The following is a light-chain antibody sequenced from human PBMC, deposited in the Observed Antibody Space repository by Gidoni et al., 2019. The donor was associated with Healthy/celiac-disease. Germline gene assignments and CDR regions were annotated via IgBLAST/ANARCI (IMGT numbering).Light chain of an antibody. CDR3: YSTARSDNVV. J-gene: IGLJ2*01. V-gene: IGLV3-10*01. Sequence: SYELTQPPSESVSPGQTARITCSGEALPKKYAYWYQQKSGQAPVLVIYEDRNRPFWIPARFSGSSSVTMATLTIYGAQVADEADYYGYSTARSDNVVFGGGTKLTVL. CDR1: ALPKKY. CDR2: EDR.